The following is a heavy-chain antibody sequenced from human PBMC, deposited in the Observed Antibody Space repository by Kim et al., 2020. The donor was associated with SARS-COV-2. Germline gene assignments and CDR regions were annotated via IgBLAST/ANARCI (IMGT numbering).Heavy chain of an antibody. CDR2: INAGNGNT. Sequence: ASVKVSCKASGYTFTSYAMHWVRQAPGQRLEWMGWINAGNGNTKYSQKFQGRVTITRDTSASTAYMELSILRSEDTAVYYCARDGRITIFGVVIRGPYYGMDVWGQGTTVTVSS. CDR1: GYTFTSYA. V-gene: IGHV1-3*01. CDR3: ARDGRITIFGVVIRGPYYGMDV. J-gene: IGHJ6*02. D-gene: IGHD3-3*01.